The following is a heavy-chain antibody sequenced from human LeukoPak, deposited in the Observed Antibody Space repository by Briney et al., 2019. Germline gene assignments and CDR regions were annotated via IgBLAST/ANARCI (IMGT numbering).Heavy chain of an antibody. J-gene: IGHJ4*02. D-gene: IGHD6-19*01. Sequence: ASVKVSCKASGYTFTSYGISRGRQAPGQGLEWMGWISAYNGNPNYAQKLQGRVTMTTDTSTSTAYMELRSLSSDATAVYYCARDDSSGWSHFDCWGQGTLVTVSS. CDR2: ISAYNGNP. V-gene: IGHV1-18*01. CDR3: ARDDSSGWSHFDC. CDR1: GYTFTSYG.